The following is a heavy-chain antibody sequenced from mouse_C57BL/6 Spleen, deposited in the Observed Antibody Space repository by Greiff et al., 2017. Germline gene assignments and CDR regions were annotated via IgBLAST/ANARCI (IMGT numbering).Heavy chain of an antibody. J-gene: IGHJ2*01. CDR3: ARERETGTFYYYDY. CDR1: GYTFPSYW. D-gene: IGHD4-1*01. Sequence: VQLQQPGTELVKPGASVKLSCKASGYTFPSYWLHWVKQRPGQGLEWIGNINPCTGGTTYNEKFKSQATLTVAKSSSTAYMQLSSRTSEDSAVEYCARERETGTFYYYDYWGQGTTRTVAS. CDR2: INPCTGGT. V-gene: IGHV1-53*01.